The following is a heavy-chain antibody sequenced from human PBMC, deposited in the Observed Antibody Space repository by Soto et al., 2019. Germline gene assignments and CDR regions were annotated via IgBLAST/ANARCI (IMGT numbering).Heavy chain of an antibody. V-gene: IGHV3-64D*08. CDR3: VKGAGAPDRITIGDPNPGVFY. CDR2: ISSNGGST. CDR1: GFTFSSYA. Sequence: GGSLRLSCSASGFTFSSYAMHWVRQAPGKGLEYVSAISSNGGSTYYADSVKGRFTISRDNSKNTLYLQMSSLRAEDTAVYYCVKGAGAPDRITIGDPNPGVFYWGQGTLVTVSS. J-gene: IGHJ4*02. D-gene: IGHD3-10*01.